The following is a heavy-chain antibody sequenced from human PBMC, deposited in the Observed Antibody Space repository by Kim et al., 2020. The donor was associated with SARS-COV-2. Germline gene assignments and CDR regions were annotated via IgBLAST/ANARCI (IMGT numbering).Heavy chain of an antibody. V-gene: IGHV3-15*01. CDR2: IKSKTDGGTT. J-gene: IGHJ3*02. D-gene: IGHD3-22*01. CDR3: TTGHYYDSSGYWADAFDI. Sequence: GGSLRLSCAASGFTFSNAWMSWVRQAPGKGLEWVGRIKSKTDGGTTDYAAPVKGRFTISRDDSKNTLYLQMNSLKTEDTAVYYCTTGHYYDSSGYWADAFDIWGQGTMVTVSS. CDR1: GFTFSNAW.